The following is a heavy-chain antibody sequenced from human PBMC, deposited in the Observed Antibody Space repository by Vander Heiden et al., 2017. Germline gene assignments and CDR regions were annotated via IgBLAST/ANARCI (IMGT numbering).Heavy chain of an antibody. CDR2: ISSSSSTI. CDR3: ARQRLSSGWPAIFDY. D-gene: IGHD6-19*01. Sequence: EVQLVESGGGLVQPGGSLRLSCAASGFTFSSYSMNWVRQAPGKGLEWVSYISSSSSTIYYADSVKGRFTISRDNAKNSLYLQMNSLRDEDTAVYYCARQRLSSGWPAIFDYWGQGTLVTVSS. V-gene: IGHV3-48*02. CDR1: GFTFSSYS. J-gene: IGHJ4*02.